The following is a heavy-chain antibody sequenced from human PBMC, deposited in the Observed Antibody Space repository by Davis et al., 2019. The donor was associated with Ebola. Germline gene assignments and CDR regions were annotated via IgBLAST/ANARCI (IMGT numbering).Heavy chain of an antibody. V-gene: IGHV3-30*03. CDR2: ISTDGTNK. CDR3: ATTPQYSSGQNKPFDY. Sequence: GGSLRLSCAASGFTFSSFGMHWVRQAPGKGLEWVAVISTDGTNKYYSDSVKGRFTISRDNSKNTLYLQMNSLRAEDTAVYYCATTPQYSSGQNKPFDYWGQGTLVTVSS. D-gene: IGHD6-19*01. CDR1: GFTFSSFG. J-gene: IGHJ4*02.